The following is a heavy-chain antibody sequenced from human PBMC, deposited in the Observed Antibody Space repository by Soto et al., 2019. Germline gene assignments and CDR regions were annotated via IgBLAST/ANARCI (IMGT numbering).Heavy chain of an antibody. D-gene: IGHD3-3*01. CDR3: AREGILEWLLDWRAFIYYYYGMDV. Sequence: EVQLVESGGGLVQPGGSLRLTCAASGFTFSIYSMNWVRQAPGKGLEWVSYISSSSSTIYYADSVKGRFTISRDNAKNSLYLQMNSLRDEDTAVYYCAREGILEWLLDWRAFIYYYYGMDVCGQGTTVTVSS. CDR2: ISSSSSTI. V-gene: IGHV3-48*02. CDR1: GFTFSIYS. J-gene: IGHJ6*02.